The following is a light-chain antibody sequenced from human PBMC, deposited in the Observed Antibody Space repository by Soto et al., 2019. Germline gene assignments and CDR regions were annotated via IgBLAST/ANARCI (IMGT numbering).Light chain of an antibody. CDR2: KAS. CDR1: QTIQSC. CDR3: QHYNSYSEA. Sequence: DIQMTQSPSTLSGSVGERVTIACRASQTIQSCLAWYQQKPGKAPKLLIYKASTLKSGVPSRFSGSGSGTEFTLTISSLQPDDFATYYCQHYNSYSEAFGQGTKVDIK. V-gene: IGKV1-5*03. J-gene: IGKJ1*01.